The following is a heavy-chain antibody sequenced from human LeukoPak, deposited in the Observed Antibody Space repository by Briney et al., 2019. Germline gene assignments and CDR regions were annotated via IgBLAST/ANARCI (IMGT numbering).Heavy chain of an antibody. J-gene: IGHJ4*02. D-gene: IGHD5-24*01. V-gene: IGHV3-53*01. Sequence: GGSLRLSCAASGFTVSSNYMSWVRQAPGKGLEWVSVIYSGGRPYYANSVKGRFTISRDNAKNTLYLQMNSLRAEDTAVYYCAREELEMATHDYWGQGTLVTVSS. CDR1: GFTVSSNY. CDR3: AREELEMATHDY. CDR2: IYSGGRP.